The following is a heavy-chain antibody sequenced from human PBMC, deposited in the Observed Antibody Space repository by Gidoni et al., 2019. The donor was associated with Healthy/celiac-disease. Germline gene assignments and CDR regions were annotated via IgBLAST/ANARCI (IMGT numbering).Heavy chain of an antibody. V-gene: IGHV3-7*01. D-gene: IGHD6-13*01. CDR3: AREEAAMDV. CDR2: IKQDGSEK. Sequence: EVQLVESGGGLVQPGGSLRLSCAAPGFTFSSYWMSWVRQAQGKGLEWVANIKQDGSEKYYVDAVKGRFTISIDNAKNSLYLKMNSLRAEDTAVYYCAREEAAMDVWGQGTTVTVSS. J-gene: IGHJ6*02. CDR1: GFTFSSYW.